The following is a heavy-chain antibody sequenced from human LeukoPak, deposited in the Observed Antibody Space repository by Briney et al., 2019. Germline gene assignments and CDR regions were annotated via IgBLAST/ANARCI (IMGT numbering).Heavy chain of an antibody. V-gene: IGHV3-23*01. CDR1: GFTFSSYA. Sequence: PGGSLRLSCAASGFTFSSYAMSWVRQAPGKGLEWVSAISGSGGSTYYADSVKGRFTISRDNSKNTLYLQMNSLRAEDTAVYYCANIVLLWFGDMADGMDVWGQGTTVTVSS. CDR3: ANIVLLWFGDMADGMDV. CDR2: ISGSGGST. D-gene: IGHD3-10*01. J-gene: IGHJ6*02.